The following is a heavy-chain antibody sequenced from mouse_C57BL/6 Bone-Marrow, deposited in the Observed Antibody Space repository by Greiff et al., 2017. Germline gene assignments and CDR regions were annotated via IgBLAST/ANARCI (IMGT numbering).Heavy chain of an antibody. Sequence: EVKLMESGPGLVKPSQSLSLTCSVTGYSITSGYYWNWIRQFPGNKLEWMGYISYDGSNNYNPSLKNRISITRDTSKNQFFLKLNSLTTEDTATYYCARCDAWFAYWGQGTLVTVSA. V-gene: IGHV3-6*01. CDR2: ISYDGSN. D-gene: IGHD2-3*01. CDR3: ARCDAWFAY. CDR1: GYSITSGYY. J-gene: IGHJ3*01.